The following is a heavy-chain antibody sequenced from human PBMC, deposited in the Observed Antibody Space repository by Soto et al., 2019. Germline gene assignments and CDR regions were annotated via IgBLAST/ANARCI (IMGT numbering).Heavy chain of an antibody. Sequence: ASVKVSCKVSGFTFSTSAVQWVRQARGQRLEWIGWIVVGSGKTFYAQNFQERVTLTRDMSTSTVYMEVSSLRSEDTTMYYCARLTEVAGRFDYWGQGTLVTVSS. D-gene: IGHD6-19*01. CDR3: ARLTEVAGRFDY. CDR2: IVVGSGKT. V-gene: IGHV1-58*01. CDR1: GFTFSTSA. J-gene: IGHJ4*01.